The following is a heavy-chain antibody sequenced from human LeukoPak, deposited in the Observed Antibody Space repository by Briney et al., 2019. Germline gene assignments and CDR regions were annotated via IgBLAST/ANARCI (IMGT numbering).Heavy chain of an antibody. V-gene: IGHV3-20*04. CDR3: ARDREPNYYDSSGYLSY. CDR1: GFTFDDYG. CDR2: INWDGGST. Sequence: GGSLRLSCAASGFTFDDYGMSWVRQAPGKGLEWVSGINWDGGSTGYADSVKGRFTISRDNAKNSLYLQMNSLRAEDTAVYYCARDREPNYYDSSGYLSYWGQGTLVTVSS. D-gene: IGHD3-22*01. J-gene: IGHJ4*02.